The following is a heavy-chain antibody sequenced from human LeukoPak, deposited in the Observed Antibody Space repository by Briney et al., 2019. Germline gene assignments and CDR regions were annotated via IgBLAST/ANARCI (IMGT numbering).Heavy chain of an antibody. CDR2: IYYSGST. J-gene: IGHJ5*02. Sequence: SQTLSLTCTVSGGSISSGGYYWSWIRQLPGKGLEWIGYIYYSGSTYYNPSLKSRVTISVDTSKNQFSLKLSSVTAADTAVYYCARELIGQAYYYDSSGYYGGSGFDPWGQGTLVTVSS. V-gene: IGHV4-31*03. CDR1: GGSISSGGYY. CDR3: ARELIGQAYYYDSSGYYGGSGFDP. D-gene: IGHD3-22*01.